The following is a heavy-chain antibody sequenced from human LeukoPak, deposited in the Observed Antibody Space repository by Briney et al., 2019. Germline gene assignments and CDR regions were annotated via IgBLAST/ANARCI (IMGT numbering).Heavy chain of an antibody. Sequence: GGSLRLSCGASGFXFSRYTINWVRQAPGKGLEWVSSISSSSSHMYYADSVKGRFTISRDNANNSLYLQMNSLRAEDTAVYYCTNTGDPHYYDSSGKGFGWGQGTLVTVSS. CDR2: ISSSSSHM. D-gene: IGHD3-22*01. V-gene: IGHV3-21*01. CDR1: GFXFSRYT. CDR3: TNTGDPHYYDSSGKGFG. J-gene: IGHJ4*02.